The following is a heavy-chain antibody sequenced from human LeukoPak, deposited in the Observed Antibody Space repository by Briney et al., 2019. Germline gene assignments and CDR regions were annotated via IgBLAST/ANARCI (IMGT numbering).Heavy chain of an antibody. CDR3: ARGGLEPVDY. Sequence: GGSLRLSCAASGFTFSRYWMHWVRQAPGKGLVWVSRINEDGSSTNYADSVKGRFTIPRDNVKNTLYLQLNGLRAEDTAVYYCARGGLEPVDYWGQGTLVTVSS. J-gene: IGHJ4*02. CDR2: INEDGSST. V-gene: IGHV3-74*01. D-gene: IGHD1-14*01. CDR1: GFTFSRYW.